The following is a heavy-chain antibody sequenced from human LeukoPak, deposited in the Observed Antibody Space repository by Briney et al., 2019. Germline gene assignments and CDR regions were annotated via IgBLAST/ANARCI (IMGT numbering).Heavy chain of an antibody. Sequence: SETLSLTCTVSGYSISSGYYWGWIRQPPGKGLEWIGSIYHSGSTYYNPSLKSRVTISVDTSKNQFPLKLSSVTAADTAVYYCARVHTKNYYGSGSYLNWFDPWGQGTLVTVSS. J-gene: IGHJ5*02. CDR2: IYHSGST. V-gene: IGHV4-38-2*02. D-gene: IGHD3-10*01. CDR1: GYSISSGYY. CDR3: ARVHTKNYYGSGSYLNWFDP.